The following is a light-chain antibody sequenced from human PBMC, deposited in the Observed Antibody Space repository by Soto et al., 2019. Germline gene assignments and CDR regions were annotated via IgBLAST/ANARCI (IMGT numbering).Light chain of an antibody. Sequence: EIVMTQSPATLSVSPGERATLSWRASQSVSSNLAWYQQTPCQDPTLLIYGAPTRDTGIPARFSGSGSGTDFTLTISSLEPEDFAVYYCQQRSNWPPSKFGQGTKVDIK. J-gene: IGKJ1*01. CDR1: QSVSSN. CDR2: GAP. V-gene: IGKV3-15*01. CDR3: QQRSNWPPSK.